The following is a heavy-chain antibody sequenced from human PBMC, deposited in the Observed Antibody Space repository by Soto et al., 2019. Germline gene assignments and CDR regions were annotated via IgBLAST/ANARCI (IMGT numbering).Heavy chain of an antibody. CDR2: IYRGGGT. CDR1: GFIVSGNY. V-gene: IGHV3-53*01. J-gene: IGHJ6*02. Sequence: GGSLRLSCAASGFIVSGNYMSWVRQAPGKGLEWVSVIYRGGGTYYADSVKGRFTISRDNSKNTLYLQMNSLRADDTGVYYCARDGGLAEDGMDVWGQGTTVTAP. D-gene: IGHD3-10*01. CDR3: ARDGGLAEDGMDV.